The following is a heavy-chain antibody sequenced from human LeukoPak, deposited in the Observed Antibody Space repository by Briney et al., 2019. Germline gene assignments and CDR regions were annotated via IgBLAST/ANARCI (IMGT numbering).Heavy chain of an antibody. CDR2: SFYNGRT. Sequence: PSKTLSLTCTVSGGXISSYYWSWIRQPPGKGLEWIGYSFYNGRTNYNPSLKSRVSISVDTSKNQFSLNLISVTAADTAVYYCGSFPPARAGTVDYWGQGTLVTVSS. J-gene: IGHJ4*02. CDR3: GSFPPARAGTVDY. CDR1: GGXISSYY. D-gene: IGHD6-19*01. V-gene: IGHV4-59*01.